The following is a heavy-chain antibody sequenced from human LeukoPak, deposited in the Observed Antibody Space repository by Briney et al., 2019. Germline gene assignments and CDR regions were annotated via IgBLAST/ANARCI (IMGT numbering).Heavy chain of an antibody. CDR1: GFTFDDYA. V-gene: IGHV3-9*01. CDR3: AKDLIAGAPDYFDY. J-gene: IGHJ4*02. Sequence: GGSLRLSCAASGFTFDDYAMHWVRQAPGKGLEWVSGISWNSGNIVYADSVKGRFTISRDNAKNSLYLQMNSLRAEETALYYCAKDLIAGAPDYFDYWGQGTLVSVSS. CDR2: ISWNSGNI. D-gene: IGHD1-14*01.